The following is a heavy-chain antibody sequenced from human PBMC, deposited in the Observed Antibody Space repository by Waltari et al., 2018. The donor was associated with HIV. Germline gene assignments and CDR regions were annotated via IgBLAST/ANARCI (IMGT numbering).Heavy chain of an antibody. CDR1: GGSFSGYY. J-gene: IGHJ4*02. CDR2: INHSGST. Sequence: QVQLQQWGAGLLKPSETLSLTCAVYGGSFSGYYWSWIRQPPGKGLEWIGEINHSGSTNDNPSLKSRVTISVDTSKNQFARKLSSVTAADTAVYYCARISSWVKDYWGQGTLVTVSS. D-gene: IGHD3-16*01. CDR3: ARISSWVKDY. V-gene: IGHV4-34*01.